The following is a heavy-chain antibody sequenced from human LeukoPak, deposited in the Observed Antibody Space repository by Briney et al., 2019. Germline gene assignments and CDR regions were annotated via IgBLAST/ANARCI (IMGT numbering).Heavy chain of an antibody. CDR1: GGSISSYY. J-gene: IGHJ3*02. CDR2: IYYSGST. Sequence: SETLSLTCTVSGGSISSYYWSWIRQPPGKGLEWIGYIYYSGSTNYNPSLKSRVTISVDTSKNQFSLKLSSVTAADTAVYYCARAYCSSTSCYESDAFDIWGQGTMVTVSS. V-gene: IGHV4-59*08. CDR3: ARAYCSSTSCYESDAFDI. D-gene: IGHD2-2*01.